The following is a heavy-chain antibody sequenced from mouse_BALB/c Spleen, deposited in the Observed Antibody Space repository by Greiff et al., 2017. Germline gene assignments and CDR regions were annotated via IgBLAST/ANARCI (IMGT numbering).Heavy chain of an antibody. CDR1: GYTFTSYW. J-gene: IGHJ3*01. CDR2: IDPSDSYT. CDR3: ARGFAY. Sequence: QVQLQQPGAELVKPGASVKLSCKASGYTFTSYWMHWVKQRPGQGLEWIGEIDPSDSYTNYNQKFKGKATLTVDKSSSTAYMQLSSLTSEDSAVYYCARGFAYWGQGTLVTVSA. V-gene: IGHV1-69*02.